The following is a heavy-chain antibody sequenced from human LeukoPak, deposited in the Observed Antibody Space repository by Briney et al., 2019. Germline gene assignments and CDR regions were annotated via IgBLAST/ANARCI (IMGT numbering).Heavy chain of an antibody. CDR3: AREAVAGTLDY. Sequence: PSETLSLTCNVSGYSISSGDYYWTWIRQPAGKGLEWIGRVDLGGRRSYNPSLISRVTVSGDPSKNQFSLSLTSVTAADTAAYYCAREAVAGTLDYWGQGALVTVSS. CDR2: VDLGGRR. CDR1: GYSISSGDYY. D-gene: IGHD6-19*01. V-gene: IGHV4-61*02. J-gene: IGHJ4*02.